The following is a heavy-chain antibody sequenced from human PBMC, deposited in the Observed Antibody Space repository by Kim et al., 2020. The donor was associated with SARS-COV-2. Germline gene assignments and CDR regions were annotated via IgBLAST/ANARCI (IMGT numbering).Heavy chain of an antibody. Sequence: NPNSGNTGYAQKFQGRVTMTRNTSISTAYMELSSLRSEDTAVYYCARGEDWGQGTLVTVSS. CDR2: NPNSGNT. V-gene: IGHV1-8*01. CDR3: ARGED. J-gene: IGHJ4*02.